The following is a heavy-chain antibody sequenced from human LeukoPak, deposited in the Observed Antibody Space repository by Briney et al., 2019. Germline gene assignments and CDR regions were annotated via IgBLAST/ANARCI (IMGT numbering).Heavy chain of an antibody. CDR2: MNPNSGNT. CDR3: ARGFEYSYGYLDY. CDR1: GYTFTSYD. D-gene: IGHD5-18*01. V-gene: IGHV1-8*01. J-gene: IGHJ4*02. Sequence: WASVKVSCKASGYTFTSYDINWVRQATGQGLEWMGWMNPNSGNTGYAQKFQGRVTMTRNTSISTAYMELSSLRSEDTAAYYCARGFEYSYGYLDYWGQGTLVTVSS.